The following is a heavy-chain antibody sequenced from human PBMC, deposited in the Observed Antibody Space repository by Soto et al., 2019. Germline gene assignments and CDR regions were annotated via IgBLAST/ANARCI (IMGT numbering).Heavy chain of an antibody. J-gene: IGHJ6*03. CDR1: GFTFSSYS. V-gene: IGHV3-21*01. D-gene: IGHD1-1*01. CDR2: ISRSSSYI. CDR3: ARDYNNLSGFKARGYYYYMDV. Sequence: EVQLVESGGGLVKPGGSLRLSCAASGFTFSSYSMNWVRQAPGKGLEWVSSISRSSSYIYYADSVKGRVTISRDNANNSLYLQMNSLRAEDTAVYYCARDYNNLSGFKARGYYYYMDVWGKGTTVTVAS.